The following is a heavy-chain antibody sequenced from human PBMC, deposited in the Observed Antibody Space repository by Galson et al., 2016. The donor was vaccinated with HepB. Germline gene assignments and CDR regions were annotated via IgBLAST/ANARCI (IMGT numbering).Heavy chain of an antibody. J-gene: IGHJ3*02. D-gene: IGHD2-2*01. V-gene: IGHV3-7*01. CDR2: IKQDGSKK. Sequence: SLRLSCAASGFTFSSYWMSWVRQAPGKGLEWVANIKQDGSKKFYVDSVKGRFTISRDNAKNSLYLQLNSLRAEDTAVYYCARDLLHFVLVPAAGTFDIWGQGTMVTVSS. CDR3: ARDLLHFVLVPAAGTFDI. CDR1: GFTFSSYW.